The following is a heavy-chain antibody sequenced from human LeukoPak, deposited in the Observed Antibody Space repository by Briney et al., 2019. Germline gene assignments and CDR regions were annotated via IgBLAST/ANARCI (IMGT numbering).Heavy chain of an antibody. V-gene: IGHV3-74*01. CDR1: GFTFKSHW. D-gene: IGHD1-1*01. CDR3: ARGERRGPLDY. CDR2: LSPDSTRE. J-gene: IGHJ4*02. Sequence: PGGSLRLSCAASGFTFKSHWMHWVRQSPGKGLVWVSRLSPDSTRENYADSVKGRFTVSRDNAKNTLYLQLNSLRVDDTAVYYCARGERRGPLDYWGQGTLVTVSS.